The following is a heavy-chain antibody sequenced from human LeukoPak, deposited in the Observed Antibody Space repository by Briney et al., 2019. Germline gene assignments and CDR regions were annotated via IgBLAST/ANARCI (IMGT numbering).Heavy chain of an antibody. J-gene: IGHJ4*02. D-gene: IGHD2-2*01. Sequence: PSQTLSLTCTVSGGSISSGDYYWSWIRQPPGQGLEWIGYIYYSGSTYYNPSLKSRVTISVDTSRNQFSLKLSSVTAADTAVYYCVREREQRDKGQYATGYDYWGQGTLVTVSS. CDR1: GGSISSGDYY. V-gene: IGHV4-30-4*01. CDR2: IYYSGST. CDR3: VREREQRDKGQYATGYDY.